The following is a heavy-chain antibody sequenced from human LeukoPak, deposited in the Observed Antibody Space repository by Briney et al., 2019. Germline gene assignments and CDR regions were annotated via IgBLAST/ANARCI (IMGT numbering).Heavy chain of an antibody. CDR1: GGSIGSRSYY. J-gene: IGHJ4*02. CDR3: ARPVQEEAGSGSRDY. Sequence: PSETLSLTCTVSGGSIGSRSYYWGCIRPAPGKGLEWIGSIYYSGNTFYNPTLKSRVTMSVDTSRNQFSLKLSSVTAADTAVYYCARPVQEEAGSGSRDYWGQGTLVTVSS. D-gene: IGHD3-22*01. CDR2: IYYSGNT. V-gene: IGHV4-39*01.